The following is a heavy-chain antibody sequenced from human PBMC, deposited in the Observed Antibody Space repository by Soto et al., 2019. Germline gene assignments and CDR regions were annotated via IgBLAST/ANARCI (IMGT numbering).Heavy chain of an antibody. J-gene: IGHJ4*02. Sequence: SETLSLTCTVSGGSIDGGDYYWSWIRQPPGKGLEWIGYVYYSGTTNYNPFLKSRVNLYLDKSKNKFSLKMNSVTAADTAVYYCPRDVIAPPNYLDHWGQRKMVTVS. CDR1: GGSIDGGDYY. D-gene: IGHD2-21*01. V-gene: IGHV4-61*08. CDR3: PRDVIAPPNYLDH. CDR2: VYYSGTT.